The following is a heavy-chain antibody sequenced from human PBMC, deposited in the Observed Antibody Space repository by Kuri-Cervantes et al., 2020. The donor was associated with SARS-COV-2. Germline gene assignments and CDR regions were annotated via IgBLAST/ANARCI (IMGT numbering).Heavy chain of an antibody. CDR1: GFTFSSYA. CDR2: ISGSGGST. Sequence: GESLKISCAASGFTFSSYAMSWVRQAPGKGLEWVSAISGSGGSTYYADSVKGRFTISRVNSKNTLYLQMNSLRAEDTAVYYCAKDPGFRELLYYFDYWGQGTLVTVSS. CDR3: AKDPGFRELLYYFDY. V-gene: IGHV3-23*01. J-gene: IGHJ4*02. D-gene: IGHD3-10*01.